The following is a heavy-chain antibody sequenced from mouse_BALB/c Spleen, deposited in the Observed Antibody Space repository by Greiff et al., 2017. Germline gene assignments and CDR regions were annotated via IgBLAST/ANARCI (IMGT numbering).Heavy chain of an antibody. CDR3: ARTGTGEMDY. Sequence: VQLKESGPGLVKPSQSLSLTCTVTGYSITSDYAWNWIRQFPGNKLEWMGYISYSGSTSYNPSLKSRISITRDTSKNQFFLQLNSVTTEDTATYYCARTGTGEMDYWGQGTSVTVSS. CDR1: GYSITSDYA. J-gene: IGHJ4*01. V-gene: IGHV3-2*02. CDR2: ISYSGST. D-gene: IGHD4-1*01.